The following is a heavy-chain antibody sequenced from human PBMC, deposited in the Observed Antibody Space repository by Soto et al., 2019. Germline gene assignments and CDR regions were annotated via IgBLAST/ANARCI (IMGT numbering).Heavy chain of an antibody. CDR3: GAQDNGAKGSDLEY. Sequence: LEILCLTKAVYWGYFRGYYGCWIRQHPGKGLEWIGSIHYSGTTYYNPSLTSRVTISIDTSKTQFSLKLNSVTAADTVVYYCGAQDNGAKGSDLEYWGQGTLVTVSS. V-gene: IGHV4-34*01. CDR1: WGYFRGYY. CDR2: IHYSGTT. J-gene: IGHJ4*02. D-gene: IGHD1-1*01.